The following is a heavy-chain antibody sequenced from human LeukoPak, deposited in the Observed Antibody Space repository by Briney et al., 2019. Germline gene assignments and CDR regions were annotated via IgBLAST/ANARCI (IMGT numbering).Heavy chain of an antibody. CDR3: ARDTDDFQGLDI. V-gene: IGHV3-23*01. Sequence: PGGTLRLSCAASGFTFSFYGMNWVRQAPGKGLEWVSAISGSGGSTNYADSVKGRFTVSRNNSKNALYLQMNSLRAEDTAVYYCARDTDDFQGLDIWGLGTMVTVSS. J-gene: IGHJ3*02. CDR1: GFTFSFYG. CDR2: ISGSGGST. D-gene: IGHD3-3*01.